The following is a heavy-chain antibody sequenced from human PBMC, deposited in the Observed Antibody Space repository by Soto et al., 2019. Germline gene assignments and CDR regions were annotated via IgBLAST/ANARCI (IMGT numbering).Heavy chain of an antibody. CDR3: ARTGYSSSWYRYNWFDP. D-gene: IGHD6-13*01. CDR1: GGSISSSSYY. V-gene: IGHV4-39*01. J-gene: IGHJ5*02. CDR2: IYYSGST. Sequence: SETLSLTCTVSGGSISSSSYYWGWIHQPPGKGLEWIGSIYYSGSTSYNPSLKSRVTISADTSKNKFSLKLSSVTAADTAVYYCARTGYSSSWYRYNWFDPWGQGTLVTVSS.